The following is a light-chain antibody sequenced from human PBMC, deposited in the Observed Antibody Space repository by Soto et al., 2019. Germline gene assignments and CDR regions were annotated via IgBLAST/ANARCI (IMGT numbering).Light chain of an antibody. CDR3: QSYESSLSGWV. V-gene: IGLV1-40*01. Sequence: QSVLTQPPSVSGAPGQRVTISCTGSSSNIGAGYDVHWYQQLPGTAPKLLIYRNNNRPSGVPDRFSGSKSGTSASLAITGLQAEHEADYYCQSYESSLSGWVFGGGTKLTVL. CDR1: SSNIGAGYD. CDR2: RNN. J-gene: IGLJ3*02.